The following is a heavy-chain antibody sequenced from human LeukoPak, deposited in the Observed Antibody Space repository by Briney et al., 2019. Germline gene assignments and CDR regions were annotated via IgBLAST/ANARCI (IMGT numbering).Heavy chain of an antibody. CDR1: GFTFSSYG. D-gene: IGHD4-17*01. CDR2: IWYDGSNK. V-gene: IGHV3-33*01. J-gene: IGHJ4*02. Sequence: GGSLRLSCAASGFTFSSYGMHWVRQAPGKGLEWVAVIWYDGSNKYYADSVKGRFTISRDNSKNTLYLQMNSLRAEDTAVYYCASEKYGDYSPIGYWGQGTLVTVSS. CDR3: ASEKYGDYSPIGY.